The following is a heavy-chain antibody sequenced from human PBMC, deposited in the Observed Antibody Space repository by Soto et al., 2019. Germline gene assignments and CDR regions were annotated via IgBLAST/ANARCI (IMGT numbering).Heavy chain of an antibody. CDR2: IIPILGIA. D-gene: IGHD1-1*01. CDR3: ARGSGTTGTGNDAFDI. J-gene: IGHJ3*02. V-gene: IGHV1-69*02. Sequence: QVQLVQSGAEVKKPGSSVKVSCKASGGTFSSYTISWVRQAPGQGLEWMGRIIPILGIANYAQKFQGRVTITADKSTSTAYMELSSLRSEDTAVYYCARGSGTTGTGNDAFDISGQGTMVTVSS. CDR1: GGTFSSYT.